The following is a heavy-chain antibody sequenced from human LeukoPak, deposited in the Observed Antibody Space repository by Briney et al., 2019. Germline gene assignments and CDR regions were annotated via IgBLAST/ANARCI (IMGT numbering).Heavy chain of an antibody. CDR1: GFTVSSNY. V-gene: IGHV3-66*01. CDR3: TTETRSSGWHNWFDP. D-gene: IGHD6-19*01. J-gene: IGHJ5*02. Sequence: GGSLRLSCAASGFTVSSNYMSWVRQAPGKGLEWVSVIYSGGSTYYADSVKGRFTISRDDSKNTLYLQMNSLKTEDTAVYYCTTETRSSGWHNWFDPWGQGTLVTVSS. CDR2: IYSGGST.